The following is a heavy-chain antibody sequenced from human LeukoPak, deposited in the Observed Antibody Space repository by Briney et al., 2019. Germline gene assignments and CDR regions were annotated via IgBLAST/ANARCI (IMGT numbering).Heavy chain of an antibody. CDR2: IKQDGSEK. CDR1: GFTFSSYA. J-gene: IGHJ4*02. D-gene: IGHD3/OR15-3a*01. Sequence: GGSLRLSCAASGFTFSSYAMNWVRQVPGQGLEWVANIKQDGSEKFYVASVKGRFTISRDNGKSSLYLQMNSLRAEDTALYYCATSYDMGWLIGYWGQGTLVTVSS. CDR3: ATSYDMGWLIGY. V-gene: IGHV3-7*03.